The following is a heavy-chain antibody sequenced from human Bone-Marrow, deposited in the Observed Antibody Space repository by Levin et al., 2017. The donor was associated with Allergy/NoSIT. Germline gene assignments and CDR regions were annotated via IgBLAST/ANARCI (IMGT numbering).Heavy chain of an antibody. V-gene: IGHV3-30-3*01. CDR2: ISHDGFNE. Sequence: GGSLRLSCAASGFTFATYAIHWVRQAPGKGLAWVAGISHDGFNEKYADSVRGRFTISRDNSKNTLYLQMNSLGAEDTAIYYCARDGNLETKSYFDYWGQGTLVTVSS. CDR1: GFTFATYA. CDR3: ARDGNLETKSYFDY. J-gene: IGHJ4*02. D-gene: IGHD1-7*01.